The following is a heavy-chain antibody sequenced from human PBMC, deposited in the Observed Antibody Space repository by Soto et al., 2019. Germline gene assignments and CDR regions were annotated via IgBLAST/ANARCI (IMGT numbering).Heavy chain of an antibody. CDR1: GFTFSSYA. V-gene: IGHV3-23*01. Sequence: SLSLSCAASGFTFSSYAMSWVRQAPGKGLEWVSAISGSGGSTYYADSVKGRFTISRDNSKNTLYLQMNGLRAEDTAVYYCAKDRGYDSLPYYYYYGMDVWGQGTTVTVSS. J-gene: IGHJ6*02. CDR2: ISGSGGST. D-gene: IGHD3-22*01. CDR3: AKDRGYDSLPYYYYYGMDV.